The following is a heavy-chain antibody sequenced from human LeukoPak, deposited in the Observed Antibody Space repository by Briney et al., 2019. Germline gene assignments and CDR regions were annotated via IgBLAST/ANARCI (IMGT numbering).Heavy chain of an antibody. CDR2: INPTGGSA. CDR3: ARDRVIVGGTATYNFDH. Sequence: ASVKVSCKASGYTFTPYFIHWVRRAPGQGLEWMGIINPTGGSATYAQKFQGRVTVTRDMSTSTVYMELSSLTSEDTAVYYCARDRVIVGGTATYNFDHWGQGTLVTVSS. CDR1: GYTFTPYF. D-gene: IGHD1-14*01. J-gene: IGHJ4*02. V-gene: IGHV1-46*01.